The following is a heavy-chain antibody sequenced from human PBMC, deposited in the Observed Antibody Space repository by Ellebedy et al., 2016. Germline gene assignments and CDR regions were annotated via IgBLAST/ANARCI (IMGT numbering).Heavy chain of an antibody. J-gene: IGHJ4*02. CDR1: GGTFSSYA. CDR2: IIPIFGTA. V-gene: IGHV1-69*13. Sequence: ASVKVSCKASGGTFSSYAISWVRQAPGQGLEWMGGIIPIFGTANYAQKFQGRVTITADESTSTAYMELSSLRSEDTAVYYCARRGGKRRHFDYWGQGTLVTVSS. D-gene: IGHD3-10*01. CDR3: ARRGGKRRHFDY.